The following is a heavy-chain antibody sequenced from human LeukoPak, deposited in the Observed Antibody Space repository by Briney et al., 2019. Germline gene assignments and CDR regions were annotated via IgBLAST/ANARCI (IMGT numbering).Heavy chain of an antibody. CDR2: IYYSGTT. CDR1: GGSLSSYC. J-gene: IGHJ5*02. D-gene: IGHD4-17*01. V-gene: IGHV4-59*01. Sequence: PSETLSLTCTVSGGSLSSYCLNWIRQSPGKGLEWIGYIYYSGTTKYNPPLKSRVTISVDTSKNQLSLKLSSVTAADTAVYYCARGYGDYSDWFDPWGQGTLVTVSS. CDR3: ARGYGDYSDWFDP.